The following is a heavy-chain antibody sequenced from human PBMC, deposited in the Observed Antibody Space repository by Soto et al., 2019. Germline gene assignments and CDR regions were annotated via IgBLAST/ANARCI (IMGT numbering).Heavy chain of an antibody. CDR1: GGTFSSYA. CDR2: IIPIFGTA. J-gene: IGHJ6*02. V-gene: IGHV1-69*06. Sequence: GASVKVSCKASGGTFSSYAISWVRQAPGQGLEWMGGIIPIFGTANYAQKFQGRVTITADKSTSTAYMELSSLRSEDTAVYYCARSRASDYYYGMDVWGQGTTVTAP. CDR3: ARSRASDYYYGMDV.